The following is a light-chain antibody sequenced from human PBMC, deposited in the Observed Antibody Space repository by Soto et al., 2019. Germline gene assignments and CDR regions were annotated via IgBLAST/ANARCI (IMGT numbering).Light chain of an antibody. Sequence: EIVLTQSPATLSLSPGERATLSCRASQSVSSYLAWYQQKPGQAPRLLIYNASNRATGIPARFSGSGSGTDLTLTISSLEPEDFEVYYCQQRSNWYTFGQGTKLEIK. CDR2: NAS. CDR1: QSVSSY. V-gene: IGKV3-11*01. CDR3: QQRSNWYT. J-gene: IGKJ2*01.